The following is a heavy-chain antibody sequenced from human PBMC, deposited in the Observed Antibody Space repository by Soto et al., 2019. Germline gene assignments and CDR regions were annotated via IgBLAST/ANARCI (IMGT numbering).Heavy chain of an antibody. CDR3: AKTHLAYCGGDCTSDY. Sequence: GGSLRLSCAASGFTFRSYAMSWVRQAPGKGLECVSAISGSGGSTYYADSVKGRFTISRDNSKNTLYLQMNSLRAEDTAVYYCAKTHLAYCGGDCTSDYWGQGTLVTVSS. J-gene: IGHJ4*02. CDR1: GFTFRSYA. D-gene: IGHD2-21*02. CDR2: ISGSGGST. V-gene: IGHV3-23*01.